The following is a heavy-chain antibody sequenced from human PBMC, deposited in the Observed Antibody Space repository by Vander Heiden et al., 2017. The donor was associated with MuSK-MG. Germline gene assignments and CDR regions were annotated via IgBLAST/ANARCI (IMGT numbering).Heavy chain of an antibody. CDR3: ARGYSSSWGEDYYYGMDV. CDR1: GFTFSSYG. D-gene: IGHD6-13*01. J-gene: IGHJ6*02. V-gene: IGHV3-33*01. CDR2: IWYDGSNK. Sequence: QVQLVESGGGVVQPGRSLRLSCAASGFTFSSYGMHWVRQAPGKGLEWVAVIWYDGSNKYYADSVKGRFTISRDNSKNTLYLQMNSLRAEETAVYYCARGYSSSWGEDYYYGMDVWGQGTTVTVSS.